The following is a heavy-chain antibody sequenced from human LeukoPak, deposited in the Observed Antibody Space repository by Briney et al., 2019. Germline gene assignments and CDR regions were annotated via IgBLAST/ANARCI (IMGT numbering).Heavy chain of an antibody. J-gene: IGHJ5*02. CDR2: INANTAGT. Sequence: ASVKVSCKASGYTFTDYYMHWVRQAPGQWPEWMGWINANTAGTNYAQKFQGRVTMTRDTSISTAYMELTGLRSDDTAVYYCARDFQASSWNHQFDPWGQGTLVTVSS. CDR3: ARDFQASSWNHQFDP. D-gene: IGHD6-13*01. V-gene: IGHV1-2*02. CDR1: GYTFTDYY.